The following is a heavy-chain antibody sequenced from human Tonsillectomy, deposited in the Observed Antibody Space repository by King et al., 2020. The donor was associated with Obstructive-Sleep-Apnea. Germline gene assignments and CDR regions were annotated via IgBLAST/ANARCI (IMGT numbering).Heavy chain of an antibody. J-gene: IGHJ6*02. CDR2: ITSDGSNK. Sequence: VQLVESGGGVVQPGRSLRLSCAASGFTFSRYALHWVRQAPGKGLEWVALITSDGSNKYYAAFVNGRFTISRDNSKNTLYLQMNSLRAEETAVYYCARDRGDVVIPAVRGWEGGMDVWGHGTTVSVSS. V-gene: IGHV3-30*04. CDR3: ARDRGDVVIPAVRGWEGGMDV. D-gene: IGHD2-2*01. CDR1: GFTFSRYA.